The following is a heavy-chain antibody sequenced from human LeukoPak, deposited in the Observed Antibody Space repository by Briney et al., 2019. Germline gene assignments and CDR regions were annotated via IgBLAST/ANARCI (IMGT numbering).Heavy chain of an antibody. CDR2: IYHSGST. V-gene: IGHV4-30-2*01. J-gene: IGHJ4*02. CDR3: ARVGGSGSSPFDY. D-gene: IGHD3-10*01. Sequence: SETLSLTCAVSGGSISSCGYSWSWIRQPPGKGLEWIGYIYHSGSTYYNPSLKSRVTISVDRSKNQFSLKLSSVTAADTAVYYCARVGGSGSSPFDYWGQGTLVTVSS. CDR1: GGSISSCGYS.